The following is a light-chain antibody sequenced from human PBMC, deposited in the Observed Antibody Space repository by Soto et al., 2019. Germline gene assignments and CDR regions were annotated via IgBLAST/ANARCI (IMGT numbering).Light chain of an antibody. Sequence: DIQMTQSKSSLSASVGDRVTITCRASQSISSYLNWYQQKPGKAPKLLIYAASSLQSGVPSRFSGSGSGTDFTLTISSLQPEDFATYYCQQSYSTPITLGQGTLLEIK. CDR1: QSISSY. CDR2: AAS. J-gene: IGKJ5*01. V-gene: IGKV1-39*01. CDR3: QQSYSTPIT.